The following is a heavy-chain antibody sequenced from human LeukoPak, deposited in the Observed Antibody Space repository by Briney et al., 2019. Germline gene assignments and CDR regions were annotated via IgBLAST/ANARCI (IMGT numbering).Heavy chain of an antibody. V-gene: IGHV3-23*01. CDR2: ISDSGGST. J-gene: IGHJ6*02. D-gene: IGHD6-13*01. Sequence: GGSLRLSCAASGFTFSSYAMSWARQAPEKGLEWVSGISDSGGSTYYADSVKGRFTISRDNSKNTLYLQVNSLRAEDTAVYYCAKWLVISSWYYYYGMDVGGQGTTVTVSS. CDR1: GFTFSSYA. CDR3: AKWLVISSWYYYYGMDV.